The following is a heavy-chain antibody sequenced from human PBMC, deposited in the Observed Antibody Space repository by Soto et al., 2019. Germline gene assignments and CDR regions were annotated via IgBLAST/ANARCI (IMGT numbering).Heavy chain of an antibody. V-gene: IGHV4-59*01. CDR3: ARGYSAGRWLKFADY. D-gene: IGHD2-15*01. J-gene: IGHJ4*02. Sequence: SETLSLTCTVSGGSISSYYWSWIRQPPGKGLEWIGYIYYSGSTNYNPSLKSRVTISVDTSKNQFSLKLSSVTAADTAVYYCARGYSAGRWLKFADYWGQGTLVTVSS. CDR1: GGSISSYY. CDR2: IYYSGST.